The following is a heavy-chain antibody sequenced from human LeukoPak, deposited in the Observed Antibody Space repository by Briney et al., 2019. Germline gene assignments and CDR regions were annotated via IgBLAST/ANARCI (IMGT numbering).Heavy chain of an antibody. V-gene: IGHV4-61*02. CDR3: ARDSGLLRGYYFDY. CDR2: IYTSGST. Sequence: PSETLSLTFTVSGGSISSGSYYWSWIRQPAGKGLEWIGRIYTSGSTNYNPSLKSRVTISVDTSKNQFSLKLSSVTAADTAVYYCARDSGLLRGYYFDYWGQGTLVTVSS. J-gene: IGHJ4*02. D-gene: IGHD3-10*01. CDR1: GGSISSGSYY.